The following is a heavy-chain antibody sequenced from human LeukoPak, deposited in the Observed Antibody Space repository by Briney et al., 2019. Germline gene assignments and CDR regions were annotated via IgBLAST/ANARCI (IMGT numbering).Heavy chain of an antibody. CDR2: ISNSGSDI. J-gene: IGHJ6*02. V-gene: IGHV3-11*01. Sequence: GGSLRLSCAASGFPFSVYYMSWIRQPPGKGLEWVSYISNSGSDIYYADSVKGRFTISRDNAKNSLYLQMSSLRAEDTAVYHCARGFDCSSTSCSCMDVWGQGTTVTVSS. CDR1: GFPFSVYY. CDR3: ARGFDCSSTSCSCMDV. D-gene: IGHD2-2*01.